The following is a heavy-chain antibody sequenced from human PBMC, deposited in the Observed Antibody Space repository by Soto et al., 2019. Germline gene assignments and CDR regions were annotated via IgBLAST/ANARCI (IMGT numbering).Heavy chain of an antibody. CDR2: VIPILGQA. Sequence: QVQLVQSGAEVKKPGSSVKVSCKASGGIFSSYAITWLRQAPGQGLEWMGAVIPILGQAYYAQDLHARVWITADESTRTSYMELSSLRSEDTAVYFCARVGGIGAPPGTDYWGQGTLVTVSS. J-gene: IGHJ4*02. CDR3: ARVGGIGAPPGTDY. D-gene: IGHD6-6*01. V-gene: IGHV1-69*01. CDR1: GGIFSSYA.